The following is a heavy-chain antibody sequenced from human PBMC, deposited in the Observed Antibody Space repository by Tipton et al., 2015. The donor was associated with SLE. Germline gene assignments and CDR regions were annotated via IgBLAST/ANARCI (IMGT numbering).Heavy chain of an antibody. D-gene: IGHD6-19*01. CDR2: IYYSGGT. V-gene: IGHV4-59*11. J-gene: IGHJ4*02. Sequence: TLSLTCIVSGGSLKNHYWSWIRQAPGMGLEWIGYIYYSGGTNYNPSLKSRVTMSVDTSKNQFSLKLTSLTAADTALYYCARNKAVAGTVIEYRGPGTLVTVSS. CDR3: ARNKAVAGTVIEY. CDR1: GGSLKNHY.